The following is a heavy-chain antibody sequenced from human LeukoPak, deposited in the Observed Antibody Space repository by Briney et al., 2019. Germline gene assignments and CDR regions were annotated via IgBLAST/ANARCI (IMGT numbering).Heavy chain of an antibody. D-gene: IGHD3-9*01. CDR1: GGSFSGYY. CDR3: ARGLTADYYYYYGMDV. J-gene: IGHJ6*02. V-gene: IGHV4-34*01. CDR2: INHSGST. Sequence: SETLSLTCAVYGGSFSGYYWSWIRQPPGKGLEWIGEINHSGSTNYNPSLKSRVTISVDTSKNQFSLKLSSVTAADTAVYYCARGLTADYYYYYGMDVWGQGTTVTVSS.